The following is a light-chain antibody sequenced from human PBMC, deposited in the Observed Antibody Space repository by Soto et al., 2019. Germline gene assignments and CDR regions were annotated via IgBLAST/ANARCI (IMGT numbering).Light chain of an antibody. CDR2: GAS. V-gene: IGKV3-20*01. J-gene: IGKJ5*01. CDR1: QSVSSSY. Sequence: EDVLTQSPGTLSVSPGERATLSCRAIQSVSSSYLAWYQQKPGQAPRLLIYGASSRATGIPDGFSGSGSGTDFTLTISRLEPEDFAVYYCQQYGSSPPITFGQGTRLEIK. CDR3: QQYGSSPPIT.